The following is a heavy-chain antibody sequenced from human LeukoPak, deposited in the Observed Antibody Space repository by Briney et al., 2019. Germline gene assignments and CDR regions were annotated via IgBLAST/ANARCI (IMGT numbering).Heavy chain of an antibody. Sequence: GGSLRLSCAASGFPLSSYSINWVRQAPGKGLEWVSYISSSGSAIYYVDSVKGRFTVSRDNAKNSLFLQMNSPRAEDTAVYYCVRVKGSYFDYWGQGALVTVS. CDR2: ISSSGSAI. D-gene: IGHD2-15*01. CDR3: VRVKGSYFDY. CDR1: GFPLSSYS. J-gene: IGHJ4*02. V-gene: IGHV3-48*01.